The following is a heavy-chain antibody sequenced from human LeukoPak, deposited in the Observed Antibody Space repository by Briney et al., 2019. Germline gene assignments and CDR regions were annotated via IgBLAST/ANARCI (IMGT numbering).Heavy chain of an antibody. CDR2: IYYSGST. J-gene: IGHJ3*02. CDR3: ARDHYALDAFDI. D-gene: IGHD2-2*01. CDR1: GGSISSYY. Sequence: SETLSLTCTVSGGSISSYYWSWIRQPPGKGLEWIGYIYYSGSTNYNPSLKSRVTISVDTSKNQFSLKLSFVTAADTAVYYCARDHYALDAFDIWGQGTMVTVSS. V-gene: IGHV4-59*01.